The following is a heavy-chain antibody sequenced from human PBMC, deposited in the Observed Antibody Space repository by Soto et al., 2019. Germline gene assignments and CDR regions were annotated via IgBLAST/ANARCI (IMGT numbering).Heavy chain of an antibody. D-gene: IGHD6-13*01. CDR2: INHSGRT. J-gene: IGHJ4*02. V-gene: IGHV4-34*01. CDR3: ARGNIAAALVY. CDR1: GGSISGHY. Sequence: SETPSLTCAVYGGSISGHYWNWIRQPPGKGLEWIGEINHSGRTNYNPSLKSRVTISVDTSKNQFSLNLGSVTAADTAVYFCARGNIAAALVYWGQGTLVTVSS.